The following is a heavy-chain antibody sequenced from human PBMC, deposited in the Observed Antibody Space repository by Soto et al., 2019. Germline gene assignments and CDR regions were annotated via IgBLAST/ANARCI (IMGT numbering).Heavy chain of an antibody. V-gene: IGHV3-72*01. J-gene: IGHJ4*02. CDR1: GFTFSDHY. Sequence: EVQLVESGGGLVQPGGSLRLSCAASGFTFSDHYMDWVRQAPGKGLEWIGRIRNKVKSYTTEYAASVRGRFTISSDESRNSLYLEMNSLKAEDTAVYYCPRSTYCSDGGWHPPPFDYWGPGTLVTVGS. CDR3: PRSTYCSDGGWHPPPFDY. D-gene: IGHD2-15*01. CDR2: IRNKVKSYTT.